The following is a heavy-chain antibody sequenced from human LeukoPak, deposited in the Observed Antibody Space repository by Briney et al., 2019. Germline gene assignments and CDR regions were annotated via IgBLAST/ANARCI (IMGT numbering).Heavy chain of an antibody. Sequence: SETLSLTCTVSGGSISSYYWSWIRQPPGKGLEWIGYIYYSGSTNYNPSLKSRVTISVDTSKNQFSLKLSSVTAADTAVYYCAKFDYYGSGSYPENWFDPWGQGTLVTVSS. J-gene: IGHJ5*02. CDR1: GGSISSYY. CDR2: IYYSGST. V-gene: IGHV4-59*08. D-gene: IGHD3-10*01. CDR3: AKFDYYGSGSYPENWFDP.